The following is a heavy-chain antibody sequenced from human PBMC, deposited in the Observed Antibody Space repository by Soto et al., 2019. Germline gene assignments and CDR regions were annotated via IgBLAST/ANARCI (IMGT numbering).Heavy chain of an antibody. CDR1: GGSFSGYY. J-gene: IGHJ5*02. CDR3: ARPHGGSSGWDNWFYP. CDR2: IYYSGST. V-gene: IGHV4-59*01. Sequence: PSETLSLTCAVYGGSFSGYYWSWIRQPPGKGLEWIGYIYYSGSTNYNPSLKSRVTISVDTSKNQFSLKLSSVTAADTAVYYCARPHGGSSGWDNWFYPWGQGTLVTVSS. D-gene: IGHD6-25*01.